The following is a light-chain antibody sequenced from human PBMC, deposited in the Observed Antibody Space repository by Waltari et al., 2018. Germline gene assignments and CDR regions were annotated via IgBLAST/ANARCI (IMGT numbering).Light chain of an antibody. CDR1: QSVSSN. J-gene: IGKJ3*01. V-gene: IGKV3-15*01. CDR2: GAS. Sequence: EIVMTQSPATLSVSPGGRATLSCRASQSVSSNLAWYQQKPGQAPRLLIYGASTRATGIPARFSGSGSGTEFTLTISSMQSEDFAVYYCQQYNNWAFGPGTKVDIK. CDR3: QQYNNWA.